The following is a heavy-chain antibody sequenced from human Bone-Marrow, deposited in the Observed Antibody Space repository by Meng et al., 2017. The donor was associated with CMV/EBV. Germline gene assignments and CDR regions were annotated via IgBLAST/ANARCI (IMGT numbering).Heavy chain of an antibody. D-gene: IGHD3-10*01. V-gene: IGHV3-66*01. CDR3: AKDRSYKGNYGSGSFVDY. Sequence: GESLKISCAASGFSVSNMYMSWVRQAPGKGPEWVSFTYPGGTTYYTDSVKGRFTISRDNSKNTLYLQMNSLRAEDTAVYYCAKDRSYKGNYGSGSFVDYWGQGTLVTVSS. CDR1: GFSVSNMY. J-gene: IGHJ4*02. CDR2: TYPGGTT.